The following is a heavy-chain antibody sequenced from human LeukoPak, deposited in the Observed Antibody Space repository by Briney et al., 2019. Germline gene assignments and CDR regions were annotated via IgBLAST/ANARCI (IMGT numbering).Heavy chain of an antibody. CDR2: IYYSGST. V-gene: IGHV4-59*01. CDR3: ARVVDHGYSDY. Sequence: SETLSLTCTVSGDSISSYYWSWIRQPPGKGLEWIGYIYYSGSTDYNPSLKSRVTISVDTSKNQFSLELSSVTAADTAVYYCARVVDHGYSDYWGLGTLVTVSS. D-gene: IGHD5-24*01. CDR1: GDSISSYY. J-gene: IGHJ4*02.